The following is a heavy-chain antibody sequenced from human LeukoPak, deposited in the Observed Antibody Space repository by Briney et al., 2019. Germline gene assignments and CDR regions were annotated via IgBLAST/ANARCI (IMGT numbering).Heavy chain of an antibody. J-gene: IGHJ3*02. V-gene: IGHV3-7*01. CDR2: IKQDGIEK. Sequence: GGSLRLSCAASGFTFRSYRMDWVRQAPGKGLEWVANIKQDGIEKYFVDSVKGRFAISRDNAKNSLYLQMNNLRAEDTAVYYCAREAMVRGVPDAFDIWGQGTMVTVSS. D-gene: IGHD3-10*01. CDR1: GFTFRSYR. CDR3: AREAMVRGVPDAFDI.